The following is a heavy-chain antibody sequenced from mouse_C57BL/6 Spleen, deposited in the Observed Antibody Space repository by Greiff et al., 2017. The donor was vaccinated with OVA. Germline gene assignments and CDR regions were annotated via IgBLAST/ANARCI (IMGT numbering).Heavy chain of an antibody. V-gene: IGHV5-9*01. CDR1: GFTFSSYT. CDR2: ISGGGGNT. Sequence: EVQGVESGGGLVKPGGSLKLSCAASGFTFSSYTMSWVRQTPETRLEWVATISGGGGNTYYPDSVKGRFTISKDNAKNTLYLQMSSLRSEDTALYYCARWGHYYGSSYFDYWGQGTTLTVSS. D-gene: IGHD1-1*01. CDR3: ARWGHYYGSSYFDY. J-gene: IGHJ2*01.